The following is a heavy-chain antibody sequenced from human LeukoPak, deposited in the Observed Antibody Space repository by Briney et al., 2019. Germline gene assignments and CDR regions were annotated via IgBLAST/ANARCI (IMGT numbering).Heavy chain of an antibody. CDR1: GFTFDDYA. V-gene: IGHV3-9*01. CDR2: ISWNSGSI. J-gene: IGHJ4*02. Sequence: GGSLRLSCAASGFTFDDYAMHWVRQAPGKGLEWVSGISWNSGSIGYADSVKSRFTISRDNAKNSLYLQMNSLRAEDTALYYCANDAGWGQGTLVTVSS. CDR3: ANDAG.